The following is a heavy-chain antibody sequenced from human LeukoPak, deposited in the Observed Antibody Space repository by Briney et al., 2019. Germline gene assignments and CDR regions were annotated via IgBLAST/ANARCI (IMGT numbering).Heavy chain of an antibody. J-gene: IGHJ4*02. Sequence: PGGSLRLSCAASGFTFSSYAMSWVRQAPGKGLEWVSAISGSGGSTYYADSVKGRFTISRDNSKNTLYLQMNSLRAEDTAVYYCAKDMRWELLNAVFDNWGQGTLVTVSS. CDR2: ISGSGGST. D-gene: IGHD1-26*01. CDR1: GFTFSSYA. V-gene: IGHV3-23*01. CDR3: AKDMRWELLNAVFDN.